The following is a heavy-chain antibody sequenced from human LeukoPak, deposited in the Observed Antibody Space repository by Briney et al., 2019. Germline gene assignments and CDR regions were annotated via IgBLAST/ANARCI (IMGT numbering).Heavy chain of an antibody. V-gene: IGHV3-23*01. Sequence: GGSLRLSCAASGFTFSSYAMSWVRQAPGKGLEWVSAISGSGGSTYYADSVKGRFTISRDNSKNTLYLQMNSLRAEDTAVYYCAGGSSWELPNANWFDPWGQGTLVTVSS. CDR3: AGGSSWELPNANWFDP. J-gene: IGHJ5*02. CDR1: GFTFSSYA. CDR2: ISGSGGST. D-gene: IGHD1-26*01.